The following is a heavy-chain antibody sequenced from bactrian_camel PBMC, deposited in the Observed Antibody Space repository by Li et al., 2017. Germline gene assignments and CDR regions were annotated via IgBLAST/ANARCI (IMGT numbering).Heavy chain of an antibody. D-gene: IGHD6*01. Sequence: DVQLVESGGELVRPGGSLRLSCVASGFTFRDVTMSWVRQAPGQEREGVAAIDTGDGSTYYLNSVEGRFTISKDDSKNTLYLHMNSLEPEDTAMYYCAPSPQDAPSSDGSWPRCDFKYWGQGTQVTVST. V-gene: IGHV3S31*01. J-gene: IGHJ4*01. CDR2: IDTGDGST. CDR3: APSPQDAPSSDGSWPRCDFKY. CDR1: GFTFRDVT.